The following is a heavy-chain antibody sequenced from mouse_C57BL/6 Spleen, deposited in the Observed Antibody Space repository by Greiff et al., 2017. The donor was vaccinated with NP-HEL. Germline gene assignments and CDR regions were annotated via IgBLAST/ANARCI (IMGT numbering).Heavy chain of an antibody. J-gene: IGHJ2*01. CDR1: GYTFTDYE. CDR2: IDPETGGT. V-gene: IGHV1-15*01. Sequence: QVQLQQSGAELVRPGASMTLSCKASGYTFTDYEMHWVKQTPVHGLEWIGAIDPETGGTAYNQKFKGKAILTADKSSSTAYMELRSLTSEDSAVYYCTRSTDYYGDFDYWGQGTTLTVSS. D-gene: IGHD1-1*01. CDR3: TRSTDYYGDFDY.